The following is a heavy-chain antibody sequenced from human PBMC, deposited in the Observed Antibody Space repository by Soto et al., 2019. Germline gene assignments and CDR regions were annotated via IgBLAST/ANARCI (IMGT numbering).Heavy chain of an antibody. V-gene: IGHV1-69*01. D-gene: IGHD3-3*01. Sequence: QVQLVQSGAEVKKPGSSVKVSCKASGGTFSTYAISWVRQAPGQGLEWMGGIIPIFGTAKYAQKFQGRVTITADESTSTAYMDLSSLRSEDRAVYCCAREIFGLIISVWRDPFDIGGQGTMVTVSS. CDR2: IIPIFGTA. J-gene: IGHJ3*02. CDR1: GGTFSTYA. CDR3: AREIFGLIISVWRDPFDI.